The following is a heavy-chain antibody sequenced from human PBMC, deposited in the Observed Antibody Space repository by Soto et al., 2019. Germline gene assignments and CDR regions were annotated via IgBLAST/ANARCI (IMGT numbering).Heavy chain of an antibody. V-gene: IGHV2-26*01. CDR1: GLSLPNEKMG. CDR2: IFSNDEK. Sequence: ESGPTLVNPTETLTLTCSVSGLSLPNEKMGVTWIRQAPGKPLEWLAHIFSNDEKSYKTSLKTRLTISQDISRSQVVLTMTDMDPVDTATYYCVRIEKYNITTFRFFDFWGPGILVTV. D-gene: IGHD1-1*01. J-gene: IGHJ4*02. CDR3: VRIEKYNITTFRFFDF.